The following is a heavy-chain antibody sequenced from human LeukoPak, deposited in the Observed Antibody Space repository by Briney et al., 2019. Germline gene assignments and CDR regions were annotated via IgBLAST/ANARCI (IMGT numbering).Heavy chain of an antibody. CDR1: GFTFSDYD. V-gene: IGHV3-30*04. D-gene: IGHD3-22*01. CDR3: VRGQIGVSVIVH. CDR2: ISNDGRNK. J-gene: IGHJ5*02. Sequence: GGSLRLSRTASGFTFSDYDMHWVRQAPGKGLEWLAVISNDGRNKYYVDSVKGRFTISRDNAKNTLFLQMNSLRVEGTAVYYCVRGQIGVSVIVHWGQGTLVTVSS.